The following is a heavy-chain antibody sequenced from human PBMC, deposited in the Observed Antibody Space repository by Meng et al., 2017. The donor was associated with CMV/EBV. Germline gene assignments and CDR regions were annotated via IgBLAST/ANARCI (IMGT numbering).Heavy chain of an antibody. J-gene: IGHJ4*02. D-gene: IGHD3-16*02. CDR2: IGTAGDT. CDR1: GFTFSSYD. CDR3: AKEAIMITFGGVIH. V-gene: IGHV3-13*01. Sequence: GESLKISCAASGFTFSSYDMHWVRQATGKGLEWVSAIGTAGDTYYPGSVKGRFTISRDNSKNTLYLQMNSLRAEDTAVYYCAKEAIMITFGGVIHWGQGTLVTVSS.